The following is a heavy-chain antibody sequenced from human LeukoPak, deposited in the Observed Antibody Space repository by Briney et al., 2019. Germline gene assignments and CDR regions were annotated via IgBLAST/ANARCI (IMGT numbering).Heavy chain of an antibody. Sequence: GASVKVSCKASGYTFTSYGISWVRQAPGQGLEWMGGIIPIFGTANYAQKFQGGVTITADESTSTAYMELSSLRSEDTAVYYCARGDLREWLPHYYYYGMDVWGQGTTVTVSS. V-gene: IGHV1-69*13. D-gene: IGHD3-3*01. CDR1: GYTFTSYG. CDR2: IIPIFGTA. J-gene: IGHJ6*02. CDR3: ARGDLREWLPHYYYYGMDV.